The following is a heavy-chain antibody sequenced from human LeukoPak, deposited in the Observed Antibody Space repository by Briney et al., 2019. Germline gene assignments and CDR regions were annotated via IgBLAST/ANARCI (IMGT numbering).Heavy chain of an antibody. CDR2: IYYSGST. J-gene: IGHJ3*02. CDR1: GGSISSYY. D-gene: IGHD3-3*01. V-gene: IGHV4-59*01. Sequence: PSETLSLTCTVSGGSISSYYWSWIRQPPGKGLEWIGYIYYSGSTNYNPSLKSRVTISVDTSKNQFSLKLSSVTAADTAVYYCARDVGITIFGVADDAFDIWGQETMVTVSS. CDR3: ARDVGITIFGVADDAFDI.